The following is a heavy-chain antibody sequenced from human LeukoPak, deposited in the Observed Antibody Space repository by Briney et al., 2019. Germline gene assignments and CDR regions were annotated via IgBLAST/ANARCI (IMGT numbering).Heavy chain of an antibody. CDR2: IYYTGT. CDR1: GGSVTDYY. Sequence: SETLSLTCTVSGGSVTDYYWSWIRQSPGKGLEWIGYIYYTGTSYNPSLKSRVTISVDTSKNQFSLKLSSVTAADTAVYYCARDSAPYGYGEIFDYWGQGPLVTVSS. V-gene: IGHV4-59*02. D-gene: IGHD5-18*01. CDR3: ARDSAPYGYGEIFDY. J-gene: IGHJ4*02.